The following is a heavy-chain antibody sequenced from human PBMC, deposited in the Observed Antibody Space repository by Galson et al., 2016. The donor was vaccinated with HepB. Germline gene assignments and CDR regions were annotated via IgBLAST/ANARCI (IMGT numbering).Heavy chain of an antibody. CDR1: GFTFSNFA. CDR2: ISHNGEMT. D-gene: IGHD6-13*01. V-gene: IGHV3-23*01. J-gene: IGHJ5*01. CDR3: VKDPVAASGTGWFDS. Sequence: SLRLSCAASGFTFSNFAMSWVRQSQKTGLEWVSSISHNGEMTYDADFVEGRFTIARDNANNMVYLQMNSLRAGDTAVYYCVKDPVAASGTGWFDSWGQGILVTVAS.